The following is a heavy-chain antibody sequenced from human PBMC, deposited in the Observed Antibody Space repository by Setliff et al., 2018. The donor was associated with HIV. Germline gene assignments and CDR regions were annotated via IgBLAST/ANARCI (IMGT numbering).Heavy chain of an antibody. Sequence: ASVKVSCKASGGTFSSYAISWVRQAPGQGLEWMGGIIPIFGTANYAQKFQGRVTITADESTSTAYMELSSLTSEDTAVYYCVRGVTRDISGYYRDEYFQHWGQGTLVTVSS. V-gene: IGHV1-69*13. J-gene: IGHJ1*01. CDR1: GGTFSSYA. CDR2: IIPIFGTA. D-gene: IGHD3-22*01. CDR3: VRGVTRDISGYYRDEYFQH.